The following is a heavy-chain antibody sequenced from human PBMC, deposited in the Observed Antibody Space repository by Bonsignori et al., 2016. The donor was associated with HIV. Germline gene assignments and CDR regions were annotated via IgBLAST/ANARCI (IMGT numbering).Heavy chain of an antibody. V-gene: IGHV4-39*07. CDR1: GGSISSSDYY. CDR3: ARGWYIDY. Sequence: QLQLQESGPGLVKPSETLPLTCTVSGGSISSSDYYWGWIRQSPGKGLEWIGSIHYRGSTYYNSSLKSRVTISVDTSKNQFSLKLSSVTAADTAMYYCARGWYIDYWGQGTLVAVSS. D-gene: IGHD2-8*02. J-gene: IGHJ4*02. CDR2: IHYRGST.